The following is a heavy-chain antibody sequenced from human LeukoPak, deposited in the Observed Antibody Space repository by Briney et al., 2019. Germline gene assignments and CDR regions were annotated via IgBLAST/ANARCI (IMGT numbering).Heavy chain of an antibody. V-gene: IGHV1-18*01. Sequence: ASVKVSCKASGYTFTSYGISWVRQAPGQGLEWMGWISAYNGNTNYAQKLQGRVTMTTDTSTSTAYMELRSLRSDDTAVYYSARYQYSSGWYGVDYWGQGTLVTVSS. CDR1: GYTFTSYG. D-gene: IGHD6-19*01. CDR3: ARYQYSSGWYGVDY. J-gene: IGHJ4*02. CDR2: ISAYNGNT.